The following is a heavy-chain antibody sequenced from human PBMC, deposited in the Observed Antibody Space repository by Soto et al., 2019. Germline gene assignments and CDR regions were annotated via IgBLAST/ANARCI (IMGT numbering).Heavy chain of an antibody. V-gene: IGHV3-21*04. CDR2: ISSASSET. Sequence: AGGSLRLSCEASGFTFSRVSMNWARQVPGKGLEWVASISSASSETWYADSVKGRFIISRDNAQNSLFLQMNTLRPEDSAIYYCARVAYWGPGTQVTVSS. CDR3: ARVAY. J-gene: IGHJ4*02. CDR1: GFTFSRVS.